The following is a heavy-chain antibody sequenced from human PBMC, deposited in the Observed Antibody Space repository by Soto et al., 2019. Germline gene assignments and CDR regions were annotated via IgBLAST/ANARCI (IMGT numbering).Heavy chain of an antibody. CDR3: TRDGEKQRFLSPLAD. D-gene: IGHD2-21*01. Sequence: QVQFVQSGAVVKRPGSSVTVSCKTSGDTFSKFAFSWVRQAPGQGLEWLGGIIPFLRTPSYAQPFRGRVTIIADESTNSVFLELSSLTPDDTAIYFCTRDGEKQRFLSPLADWGQGTLITVSS. CDR2: IIPFLRTP. V-gene: IGHV1-69*01. CDR1: GDTFSKFA. J-gene: IGHJ4*02.